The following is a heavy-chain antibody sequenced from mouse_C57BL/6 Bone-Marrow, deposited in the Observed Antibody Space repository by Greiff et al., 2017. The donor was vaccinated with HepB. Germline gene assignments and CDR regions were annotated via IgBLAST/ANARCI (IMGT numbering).Heavy chain of an antibody. CDR1: GYAFTNYL. V-gene: IGHV1-54*01. CDR2: INPGSGGT. CDR3: AREIYYDYDGFAY. D-gene: IGHD2-4*01. J-gene: IGHJ3*01. Sequence: VKLMESGAELVRPGTSVKVSCKASGYAFTNYLIEWVKQRPGQGLEWIGVINPGSGGTNYNEKFKGKATLTADKSSSTAYMQLSSLTSEDSAVYFCAREIYYDYDGFAYWGQGTLVTVSA.